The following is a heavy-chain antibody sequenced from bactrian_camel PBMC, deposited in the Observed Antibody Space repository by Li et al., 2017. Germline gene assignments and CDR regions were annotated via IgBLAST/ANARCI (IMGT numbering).Heavy chain of an antibody. J-gene: IGHJ4*01. Sequence: HVQLVESGGALVQPGWSLRLSCAGSGFDFSKYGMNWVRQAPGKGLEWLATIYSDGGASDYTDSVKGRFTISRDNAKNTVYLQMHSLKPEDTGVYYCVSDEALGWSMYRFWGQGTQVTVS. CDR2: IYSDGGAS. CDR1: GFDFSKYG. V-gene: IGHV3S6*01. CDR3: VSDEALGWSMYRF. D-gene: IGHD1*01.